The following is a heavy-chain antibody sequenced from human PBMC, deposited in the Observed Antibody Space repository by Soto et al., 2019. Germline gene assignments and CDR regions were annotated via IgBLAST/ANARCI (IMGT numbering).Heavy chain of an antibody. CDR1: GLAFSSCA. Sequence: EVQLLESGGGLVQPGGSLRLSCAASGLAFSSCAMSWVRQAEGKGLEWVATISNSGDRTYFADSVKGRFSISRDNSKNTLYLQMNSLRAEDTAVYYCAEQYLRSGYYYQFDFWGQGTLVSVSS. CDR2: ISNSGDRT. CDR3: AEQYLRSGYYYQFDF. J-gene: IGHJ4*02. V-gene: IGHV3-23*01. D-gene: IGHD3-22*01.